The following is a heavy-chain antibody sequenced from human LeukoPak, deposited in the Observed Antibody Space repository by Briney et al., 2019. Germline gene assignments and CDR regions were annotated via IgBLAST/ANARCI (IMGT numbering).Heavy chain of an antibody. D-gene: IGHD3-9*01. CDR2: IDQRGKT. J-gene: IGHJ6*03. Sequence: PSETLSLTCAVYVGSFSGYYWSWIPQAPGKGLHWIAEIDQRGKTNYNPALRSRFNISVDTSKNQFSLKLSSVTAADTAVYYCARKGGYTGYGNNYNSYYYMDVWGKGTAVIVSS. V-gene: IGHV4-34*01. CDR1: VGSFSGYY. CDR3: ARKGGYTGYGNNYNSYYYMDV.